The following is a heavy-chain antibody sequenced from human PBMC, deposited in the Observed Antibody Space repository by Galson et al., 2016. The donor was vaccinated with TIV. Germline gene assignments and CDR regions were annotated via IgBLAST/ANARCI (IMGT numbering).Heavy chain of an antibody. J-gene: IGHJ4*02. CDR2: INPDSGVT. CDR3: AREYQLMASRLYDF. V-gene: IGHV1-2*02. Sequence: SVKVSCKASGYTFTAYYLHWLRQAPGQGPEWTGWINPDSGVTEYAQKFQDRITMTRDTSLNTAYVELSRLKSDDTAIYYCAREYQLMASRLYDFWGQGTLVTVSS. CDR1: GYTFTAYY. D-gene: IGHD6-6*01.